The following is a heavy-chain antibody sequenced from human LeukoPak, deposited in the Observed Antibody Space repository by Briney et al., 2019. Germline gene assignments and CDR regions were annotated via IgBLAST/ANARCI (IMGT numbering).Heavy chain of an antibody. CDR3: AKDYRKAGGYYFDY. V-gene: IGHV3-23*01. CDR2: VSASGGST. D-gene: IGHD3-16*01. J-gene: IGHJ4*02. CDR1: GFTFNSYA. Sequence: PGGSLRLSCAASGFTFNSYALTWVRQAPGKGLEWVSGVSASGGSTYYADSVKGRFTISRDNSKNTLYLEMNSLRAEDTAVYYCAKDYRKAGGYYFDYWGQGTLVTVSS.